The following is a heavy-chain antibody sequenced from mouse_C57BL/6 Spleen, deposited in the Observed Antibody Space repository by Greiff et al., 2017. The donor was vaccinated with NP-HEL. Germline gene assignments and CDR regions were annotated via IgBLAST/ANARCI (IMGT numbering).Heavy chain of an antibody. J-gene: IGHJ2*01. V-gene: IGHV14-2*01. Sequence: EVKLMESGAELVKPGASVKLSCTASGFNIKDYYMHWVKQRTEQGLEWIGRIDPEDGETKYAPKFQGKATIAADTSSNTAYLQLSSLTSEDTSVYYCARSSDSYGGYFDDWGQGTTRTVSS. CDR2: IDPEDGET. CDR1: GFNIKDYY. D-gene: IGHD6-1*02. CDR3: ARSSDSYGGYFDD.